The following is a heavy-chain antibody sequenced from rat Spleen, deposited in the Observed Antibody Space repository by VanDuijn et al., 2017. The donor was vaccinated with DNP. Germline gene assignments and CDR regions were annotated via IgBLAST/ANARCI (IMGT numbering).Heavy chain of an antibody. CDR1: GFTFSAYY. V-gene: IGHV5-22*01. CDR2: IGSPAYAP. D-gene: IGHD4-3*01. Sequence: EVQLVESGGDLVQPGRSLKLSCAASGFTFSAYYMAWVRQAPAKGLEWVAYIGSPAYAPYSADSLKGRFTISRDNAKSTLYLQMNSLRSEDMDTYYCVRWNSGHFDYWGQGVMVTVSS. J-gene: IGHJ2*01. CDR3: VRWNSGHFDY.